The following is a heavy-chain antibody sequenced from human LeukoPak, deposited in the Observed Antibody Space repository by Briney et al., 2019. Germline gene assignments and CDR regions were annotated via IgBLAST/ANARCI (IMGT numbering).Heavy chain of an antibody. J-gene: IGHJ4*02. CDR1: GDSVSSNSAA. Sequence: SQALSLTCAISGDSVSSNSAAWNWVRQSPSRGIEWLGRTYYRSKWYSDYAVSVKSPLTINPDTSKNQFSLQLDSVTPEDTAVYYCARDSSGWRSIFDYWGQGTLVSVSS. CDR2: TYYRSKWYS. D-gene: IGHD6-19*01. CDR3: ARDSSGWRSIFDY. V-gene: IGHV6-1*01.